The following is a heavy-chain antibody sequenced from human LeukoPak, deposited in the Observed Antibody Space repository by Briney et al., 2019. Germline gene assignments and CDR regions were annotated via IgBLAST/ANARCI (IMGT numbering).Heavy chain of an antibody. CDR1: GGSISSYY. CDR2: ISYSGST. D-gene: IGHD3-10*01. Sequence: SETQSLTCTVSGGSISSYYWTWIRQPPGKGLEWVGHISYSGSTSYNPSLKSRVTISVDTSKNQFSLKLTSVTAADTAVYYCATRGGDYWGQGTLVTVSS. CDR3: ATRGGDY. V-gene: IGHV4-59*01. J-gene: IGHJ4*02.